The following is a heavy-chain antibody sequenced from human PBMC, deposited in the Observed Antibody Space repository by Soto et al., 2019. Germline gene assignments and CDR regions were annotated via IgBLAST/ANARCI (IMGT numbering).Heavy chain of an antibody. CDR1: GGSFSGYY. CDR2: IKHRGST. D-gene: IGHD4-4*01. J-gene: IGHJ4*02. Sequence: QVQLQQWGAGLLKPSETLSLTCAVYGGSFSGYYWSWIRQPPGKGLEWIGDIKHRGSTNYNPSLKHRVSKSLDTSNNQFSLKLSSVTAAVTAVYYCASSPGGGNSDYWGQGTLVTVSS. V-gene: IGHV4-34*01. CDR3: ASSPGGGNSDY.